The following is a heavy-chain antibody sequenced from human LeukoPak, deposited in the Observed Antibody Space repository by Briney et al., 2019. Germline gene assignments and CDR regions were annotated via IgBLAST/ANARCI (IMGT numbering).Heavy chain of an antibody. V-gene: IGHV3-23*01. Sequence: GGSLRLSCEASGFTFSSYAMSWVRQAPGKGLEWVSAISGSGGSTYYADSVKGRFTISRDNSKNTLYLQMNSLRAEDTAVYYCAKLLWFGELLFDYWGQGTLVTVSS. J-gene: IGHJ4*02. CDR2: ISGSGGST. CDR1: GFTFSSYA. D-gene: IGHD3-10*01. CDR3: AKLLWFGELLFDY.